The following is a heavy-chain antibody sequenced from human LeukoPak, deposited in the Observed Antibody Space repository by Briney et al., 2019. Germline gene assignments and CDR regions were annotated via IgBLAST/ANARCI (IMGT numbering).Heavy chain of an antibody. D-gene: IGHD2-2*01. CDR3: AYTYQLLGNYFDY. Sequence: GESLKISCNGSGYSFTTYWISWVRQMPGKGLEWVGRIDPSGSYTNYSPSLQGHVTISADKSISTAYLQRSSLKAADTAMYYWAYTYQLLGNYFDYWGQGTLVTVSS. CDR1: GYSFTTYW. V-gene: IGHV5-10-1*01. J-gene: IGHJ4*02. CDR2: IDPSGSYT.